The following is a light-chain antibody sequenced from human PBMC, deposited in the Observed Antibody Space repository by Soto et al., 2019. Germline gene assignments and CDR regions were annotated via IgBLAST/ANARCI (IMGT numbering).Light chain of an antibody. V-gene: IGKV3-20*01. CDR2: GAS. J-gene: IGKJ1*01. CDR1: QSVSSSY. Sequence: EIVLTQSPGTLSLSPGERATLSCRASQSVSSSYLAWYQQKPGQAPRLLIYGASSRATGIPDRFSGSGSGTDFTLTISRLEPEDFAVYYCQQYVTSLTTFGQGTKVDIK. CDR3: QQYVTSLTT.